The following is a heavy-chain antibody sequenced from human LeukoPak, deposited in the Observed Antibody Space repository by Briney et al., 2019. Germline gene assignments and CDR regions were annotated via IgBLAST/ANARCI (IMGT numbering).Heavy chain of an antibody. D-gene: IGHD6-19*01. Sequence: ASVKLSCNASGYTFTGYYMHWVRQAPGQGLEWMGWINPNSGGTNYAQKFQVRVTMTRDTSISTAYMELSRLRSDDTAVYYCARSARIVVAGTCWFDPWGQGTMVSVSS. CDR3: ARSARIVVAGTCWFDP. CDR1: GYTFTGYY. CDR2: INPNSGGT. V-gene: IGHV1-2*02. J-gene: IGHJ5*02.